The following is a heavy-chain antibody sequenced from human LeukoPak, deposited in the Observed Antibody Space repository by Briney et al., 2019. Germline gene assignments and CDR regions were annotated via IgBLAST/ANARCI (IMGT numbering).Heavy chain of an antibody. CDR3: ARADGRTAMVLFDY. V-gene: IGHV3-48*04. Sequence: GGSLRLSCAASGFTFSTYNMNWVRQAPGKGLEWVSYISSSGSTIYYADSVKGRFTISRDNAKNSLYLQMNSLRAEDTAVYYCARADGRTAMVLFDYWGQGTLVTVSS. CDR1: GFTFSTYN. J-gene: IGHJ4*02. CDR2: ISSSGSTI. D-gene: IGHD5-18*01.